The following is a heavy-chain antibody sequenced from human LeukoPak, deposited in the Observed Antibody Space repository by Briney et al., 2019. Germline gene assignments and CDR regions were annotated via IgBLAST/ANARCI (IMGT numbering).Heavy chain of an antibody. Sequence: SETLSLTCAVYGGSFSGYYWSWIRQPPGKGLEWVGEIHHSGSTNYNPCLKSPVTISVDTSKNQFSLKLSSVTAADTAVYYCASYRGAFFQHWGQGTLVTVSS. V-gene: IGHV4-34*01. J-gene: IGHJ1*01. CDR1: GGSFSGYY. D-gene: IGHD4-23*01. CDR3: ASYRGAFFQH. CDR2: IHHSGST.